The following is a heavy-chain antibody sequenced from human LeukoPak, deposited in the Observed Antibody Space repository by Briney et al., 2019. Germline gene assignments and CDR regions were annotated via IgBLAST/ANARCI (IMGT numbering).Heavy chain of an antibody. Sequence: SETLSLTCTVSGGSISSSSYYWGWIRQPPGKGLEWIGSIYYSGSTYYNPSLKSRVTISVDTSKNQFSLKLSSVTAADTAVYYCARGSYDSSGPHESWGQGTLVTVSS. V-gene: IGHV4-39*07. CDR1: GGSISSSSYY. J-gene: IGHJ4*02. D-gene: IGHD3-22*01. CDR3: ARGSYDSSGPHES. CDR2: IYYSGST.